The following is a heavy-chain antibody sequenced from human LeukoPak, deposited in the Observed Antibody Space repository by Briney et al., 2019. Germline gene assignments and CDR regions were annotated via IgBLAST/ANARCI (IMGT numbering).Heavy chain of an antibody. Sequence: GGSRKLPWPPSGFTFSGSAMHWFRQPSGKGLDGLGLIKSKANSYATAYAASVKGRFTISRDDSKNTAYLQMNSLKTEDTAVYYCTRLGSTVVTSRAKYYYYYMDVWGKGTTVTVSS. CDR2: IKSKANSYAT. V-gene: IGHV3-73*01. CDR1: GFTFSGSA. D-gene: IGHD4-23*01. CDR3: TRLGSTVVTSRAKYYYYYMDV. J-gene: IGHJ6*03.